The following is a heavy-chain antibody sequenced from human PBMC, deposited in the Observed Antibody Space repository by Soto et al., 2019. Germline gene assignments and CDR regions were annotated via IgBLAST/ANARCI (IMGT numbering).Heavy chain of an antibody. CDR2: IKSKTDGGTT. CDR1: GFTFSNAW. D-gene: IGHD3-3*01. V-gene: IGHV3-15*01. Sequence: EVQLVESGGGLVKPGGSLRLSCAASGFTFSNAWMSWVRQAPGKGLEWVCRIKSKTDGGTTDYAAPVKGRFTISRDDSKNTLYLQMNSLKTEDTAVYYCTTDEIIGYDFWSGYYYDYWGQGTLVTVSS. CDR3: TTDEIIGYDFWSGYYYDY. J-gene: IGHJ4*02.